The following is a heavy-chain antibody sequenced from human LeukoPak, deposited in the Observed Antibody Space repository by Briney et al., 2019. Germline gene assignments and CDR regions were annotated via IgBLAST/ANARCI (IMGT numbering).Heavy chain of an antibody. CDR2: TSSDGSDI. J-gene: IGHJ4*02. Sequence: GGSLRLSCAASGFTFSSYAMSWVRQAPGKGLEWVAVTSSDGSDIFYADSVKGRFTISRDNSKNTLYLQMNSLRAEDTAVYYCAKEFRYYHDSSRNYAPYYFEHWGQGTLVTVSS. CDR1: GFTFSSYA. D-gene: IGHD3-22*01. V-gene: IGHV3-30*18. CDR3: AKEFRYYHDSSRNYAPYYFEH.